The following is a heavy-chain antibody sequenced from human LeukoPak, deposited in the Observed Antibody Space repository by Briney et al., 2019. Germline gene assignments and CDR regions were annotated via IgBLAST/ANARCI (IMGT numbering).Heavy chain of an antibody. J-gene: IGHJ5*02. CDR2: IKQDGSEK. CDR1: GFTFSSYW. CDR3: ARDKNMFSSSWNNWFDP. V-gene: IGHV3-7*01. D-gene: IGHD6-13*01. Sequence: GGSLRLSCAASGFTFSSYWMSWVRQAPGKGLEWVANIKQDGSEKYYVDSVKGRFTISRDNAKNPLNLQMNSLRAEDTAVYYCARDKNMFSSSWNNWFDPWGQGTLVTVSS.